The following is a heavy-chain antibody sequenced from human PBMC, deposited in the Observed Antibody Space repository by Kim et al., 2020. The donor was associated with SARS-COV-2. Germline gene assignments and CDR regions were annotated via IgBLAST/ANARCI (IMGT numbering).Heavy chain of an antibody. CDR1: GGSFSGYY. CDR3: ARGVPRRDCSSTSCYLGSWFDP. Sequence: SETLSLTCAVYGGSFSGYYWSWIRQPPGKGLEWIGEINHSGSTNYNPSLKSRVTISVDTSKNQFSLKLSSVTAADTAVYYCARGVPRRDCSSTSCYLGSWFDPWGQGTLVTVSS. D-gene: IGHD2-2*01. V-gene: IGHV4-34*01. CDR2: INHSGST. J-gene: IGHJ5*02.